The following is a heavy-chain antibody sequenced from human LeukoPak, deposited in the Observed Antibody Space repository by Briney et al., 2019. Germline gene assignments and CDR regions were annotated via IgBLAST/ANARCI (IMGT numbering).Heavy chain of an antibody. D-gene: IGHD6-13*01. Sequence: SETLSLTCTVSGGPIRSYYWTWIRQPPGKGLEWIGHIYYTGSTTYNPSLKSRATISVDTSKNQFSLKLTSVTAADTAVYYCARGPAAGIDTGHYDYWGQGTLVTVSS. CDR3: ARGPAAGIDTGHYDY. CDR1: GGPIRSYY. V-gene: IGHV4-59*01. J-gene: IGHJ4*02. CDR2: IYYTGST.